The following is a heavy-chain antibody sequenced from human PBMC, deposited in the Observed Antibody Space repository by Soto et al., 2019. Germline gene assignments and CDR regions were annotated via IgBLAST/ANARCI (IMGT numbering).Heavy chain of an antibody. CDR3: AREAAAGTLDY. CDR2: ISTHNGNT. CDR1: GYTFIRYG. V-gene: IGHV1-18*01. Sequence: ASVKVSCKASGYTFIRYGISWVRQAPGQGLEWMGWISTHNGNTYYAQNFQGRVTMTTDTSTSTAYMELRSLRSDDTAVYYCAREAAAGTLDYWGQGTLVTVSS. D-gene: IGHD6-13*01. J-gene: IGHJ4*02.